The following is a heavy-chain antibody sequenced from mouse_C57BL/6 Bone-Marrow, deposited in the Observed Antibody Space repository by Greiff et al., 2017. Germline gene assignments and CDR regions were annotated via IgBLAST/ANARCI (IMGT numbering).Heavy chain of an antibody. CDR1: GFTFSDYG. J-gene: IGHJ2*01. V-gene: IGHV5-17*01. CDR2: ISSGSSTI. CDR3: ARGGFDY. Sequence: EVKLMESGGGLVKPGGSLKLSCAASGFTFSDYGMHWVRQAPEKGLEWVAYISSGSSTIYYADTVKGRFTISRDNAKNTLFLQMTSLRSEATAMYYCARGGFDYWGQGTTLTVSS.